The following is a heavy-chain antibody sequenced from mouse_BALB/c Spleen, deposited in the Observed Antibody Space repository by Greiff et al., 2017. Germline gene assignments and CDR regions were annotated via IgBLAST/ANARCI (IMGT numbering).Heavy chain of an antibody. CDR1: GYTFTSYW. V-gene: IGHV1-69*02. CDR2: IDPSDSET. Sequence: QVQLQQSGAELVKPGAPVKLSCKASGYTFTSYWMNWVKQRPGRGLEWIGRIDPSDSETHYNQKFKDKATLTVDKSSSTAYIQLSSLTSEDSAVYYCASWDGGAYWGQGTLVTVSA. J-gene: IGHJ3*01. D-gene: IGHD4-1*01. CDR3: ASWDGGAY.